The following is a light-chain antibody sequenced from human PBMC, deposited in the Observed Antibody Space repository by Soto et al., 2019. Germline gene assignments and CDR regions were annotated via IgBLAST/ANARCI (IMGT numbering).Light chain of an antibody. V-gene: IGLV1-44*01. CDR2: SSN. CDR3: AAWDDSLNGVV. J-gene: IGLJ2*01. Sequence: QSVLTQPPSASGTPGQRVTISCSGSSSNIGSNSVNWYQQLPGTAPNLLLCSSNQRPSGVPDRFSGSKSGTSASLAISGLQSEDDADYYCAAWDDSLNGVVFGGGTKLTVL. CDR1: SSNIGSNS.